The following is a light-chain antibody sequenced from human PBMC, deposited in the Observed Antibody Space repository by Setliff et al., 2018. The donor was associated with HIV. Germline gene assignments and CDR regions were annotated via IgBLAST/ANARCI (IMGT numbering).Light chain of an antibody. V-gene: IGLV2-14*01. CDR1: SSDVGGYSY. CDR3: SSYAITNTLP. J-gene: IGLJ1*01. Sequence: QSALTQPASVSGSPGQSITISCTGTSSDVGGYSYVSWYQQHPGKAPKLIIYEVTNRPSGVSNRFSGSKPGNTASLTISGLQAEDEADYYCSSYAITNTLPFGTGTKVT. CDR2: EVT.